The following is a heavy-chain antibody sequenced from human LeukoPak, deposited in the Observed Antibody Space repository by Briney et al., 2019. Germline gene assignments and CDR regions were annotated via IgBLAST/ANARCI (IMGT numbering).Heavy chain of an antibody. D-gene: IGHD1-7*01. CDR3: ARDAELRGVRFDY. Sequence: SQTLSLTCAISGDSVSSNSAAWNRIRQSPSRGLEWLGRTYYRSKWYNDYAVSVKSRITINPDTSKNQFSLQLNSVTPEDTAVYYCARDAELRGVRFDYWGQGTLVTVSS. J-gene: IGHJ4*02. CDR2: TYYRSKWYN. CDR1: GDSVSSNSAA. V-gene: IGHV6-1*01.